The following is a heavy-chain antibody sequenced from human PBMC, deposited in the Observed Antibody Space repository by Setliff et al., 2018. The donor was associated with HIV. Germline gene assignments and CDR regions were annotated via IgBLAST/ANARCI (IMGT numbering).Heavy chain of an antibody. CDR3: ARLTTTYYYDSSAYYHPV. CDR2: IYYTGST. Sequence: SETLSLTCTVSGASVRSGDHWSWVRQAPGKGLEWIGSIYYTGSTNYNPSLKSRVTISVDTSKNQFSLKLSSVTAADTAVFYCARLTTTYYYDSSAYYHPVWGQGTLVTVSS. V-gene: IGHV4-38-2*02. CDR1: GASVRSGDH. D-gene: IGHD3-22*01. J-gene: IGHJ4*02.